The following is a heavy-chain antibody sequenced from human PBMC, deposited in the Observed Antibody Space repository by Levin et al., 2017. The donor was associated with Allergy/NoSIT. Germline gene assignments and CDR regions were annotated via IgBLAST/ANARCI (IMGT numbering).Heavy chain of an antibody. CDR1: GYSISSGYY. V-gene: IGHV4-38-2*01. CDR2: IYHSGST. D-gene: IGHD6-13*01. CDR3: ARGEGYSSSSAPGGGGGYFDY. Sequence: SETLSLTCAVSGYSISSGYYWGWIRQPPGKGLEWIGSIYHSGSTYYNPSLKSRVTISVDTSKNQFSLKLSSVTAADTAVYYCARGEGYSSSSAPGGGGGYFDYWGQGTLVAVSS. J-gene: IGHJ4*02.